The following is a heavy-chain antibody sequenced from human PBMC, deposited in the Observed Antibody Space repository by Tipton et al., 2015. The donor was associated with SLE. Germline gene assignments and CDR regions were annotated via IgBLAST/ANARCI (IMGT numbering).Heavy chain of an antibody. CDR2: IKHSGST. D-gene: IGHD6-6*01. J-gene: IGHJ4*02. CDR1: GGSFSGYF. V-gene: IGHV4-34*01. CDR3: ARATSIAAGTFDY. Sequence: TLSLTFAVYGGSFSGYFWCWIRQPPGKGLEWIGEIKHSGSTNYNPSLKSRVTISVDTSKNQFSLKLSSVTAADTAVYYCARATSIAAGTFDYWGQGTLVTVSS.